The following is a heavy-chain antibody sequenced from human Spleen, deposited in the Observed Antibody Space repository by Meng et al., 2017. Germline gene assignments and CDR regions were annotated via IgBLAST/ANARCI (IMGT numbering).Heavy chain of an antibody. CDR3: AREEDDSTTYNFYGMDV. CDR2: ISGSSAYF. V-gene: IGHV3-21*01. CDR1: GFTFGNFA. D-gene: IGHD2/OR15-2a*01. Sequence: GGSLRLSCTTSGFTFGNFAMNWVRRAPGRGLEWVSSISGSSAYFFYADSVKGRFTISRDNAKNSVYLQMNSLRAEDTAVYYCAREEDDSTTYNFYGMDVWGQGTTVTVSS. J-gene: IGHJ6*02.